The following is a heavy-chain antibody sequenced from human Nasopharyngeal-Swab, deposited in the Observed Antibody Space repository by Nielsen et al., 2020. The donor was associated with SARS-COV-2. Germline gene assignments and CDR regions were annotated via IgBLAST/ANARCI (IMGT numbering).Heavy chain of an antibody. J-gene: IGHJ4*02. CDR3: AKGARFGELLPDYFDY. D-gene: IGHD3-10*01. Sequence: SLKISCAASGFTFDDYAMHCVRQAPGKGLEWVSGISWNSGSIGYADSVKGRFTISRDNAKNSLYLQMNSLRAEDTALYYCAKGARFGELLPDYFDYWGQGTLVTVSS. V-gene: IGHV3-9*01. CDR2: ISWNSGSI. CDR1: GFTFDDYA.